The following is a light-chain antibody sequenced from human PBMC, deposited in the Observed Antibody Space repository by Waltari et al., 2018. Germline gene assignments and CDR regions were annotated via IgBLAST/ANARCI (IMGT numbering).Light chain of an antibody. CDR3: ATWDDSLNGVV. V-gene: IGLV1-44*01. CDR1: TSNIGSNI. J-gene: IGLJ2*01. CDR2: SKN. Sequence: QSVVTQPPAASGTPWQRVTISCSGSTSNIGSNIVTWYQQVPGTGPKLLIHSKNQRPSGVPDRFSASKSGTSASLAINGLQSEDEADYYCATWDDSLNGVVFGGGTKLTVL.